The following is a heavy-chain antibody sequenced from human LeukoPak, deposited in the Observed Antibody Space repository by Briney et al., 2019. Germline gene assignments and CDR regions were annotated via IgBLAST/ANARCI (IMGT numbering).Heavy chain of an antibody. CDR2: ISGSGGST. CDR3: TRSDTTMVRFDY. V-gene: IGHV3-23*01. J-gene: IGHJ4*02. Sequence: SGGPLRLSCAASGVTFSTYGMIWVRQAPGRGLEWVSAISGSGGSTYYADSVKGRLTISRDISKNTLYLQMNSLRAEDTAVYYCTRSDTTMVRFDYWGLGTLVTVPS. D-gene: IGHD5-18*01. CDR1: GVTFSTYG.